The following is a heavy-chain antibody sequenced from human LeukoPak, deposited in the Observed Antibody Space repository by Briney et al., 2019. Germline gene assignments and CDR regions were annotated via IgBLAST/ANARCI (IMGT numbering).Heavy chain of an antibody. Sequence: SETLSLTCTVSGGSISSYYWSWIRQPPGKGLEWLGEINHSGSTNYNPSLKSRVTISVDTSKNQFSLKLSSVTAADTAVYYCARLLRVGYCSTTTCNWFDPWGQGTLVTVSS. D-gene: IGHD2-2*03. V-gene: IGHV4-34*01. CDR1: GGSISSYY. CDR3: ARLLRVGYCSTTTCNWFDP. CDR2: INHSGST. J-gene: IGHJ5*02.